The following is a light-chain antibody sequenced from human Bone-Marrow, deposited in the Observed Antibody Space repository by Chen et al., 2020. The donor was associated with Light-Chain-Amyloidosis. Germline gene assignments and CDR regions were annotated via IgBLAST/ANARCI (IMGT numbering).Light chain of an antibody. CDR1: SGSIATNY. V-gene: IGLV6-57*01. Sequence: NFMLTQPHSVSESPGKTVIISCTRSSGSIATNYVQWYQQRPGSSPTTVIYEDDQRPSGVPYRFSGSIDRSSNSASLTISGLKTVDDADYYCQSYQGSSQGVFGGGTKLTVL. CDR2: EDD. J-gene: IGLJ3*02. CDR3: QSYQGSSQGV.